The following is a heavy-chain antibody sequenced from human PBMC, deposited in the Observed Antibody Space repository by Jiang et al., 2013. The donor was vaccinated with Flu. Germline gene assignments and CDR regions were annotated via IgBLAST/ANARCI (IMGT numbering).Heavy chain of an antibody. J-gene: IGHJ4*02. Sequence: GAEVKKPGSSVKVSCKASGGTFSSYAISWVRQAPGQGLEWMGGIIPIFGTANYAQKFQGRVTITADESTSTAYMELSSLRSEDTAVYYCATGHLGYCSGGSCYWGLYWGQGTLVTVSS. D-gene: IGHD2-15*01. V-gene: IGHV1-69*01. CDR1: GGTFSSYA. CDR3: ATGHLGYCSGGSCYWGLY. CDR2: IIPIFGTA.